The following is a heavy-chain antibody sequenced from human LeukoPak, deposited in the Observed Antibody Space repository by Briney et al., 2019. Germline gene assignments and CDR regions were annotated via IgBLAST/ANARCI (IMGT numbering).Heavy chain of an antibody. J-gene: IGHJ4*02. CDR2: ISGDGGGT. Sequence: GGSLRLSCSASGFTFRNYAMHWVRQAPGKGLEYVSAISGDGGGTSYADFVKGRFTISRDISKNTLYLQMNSLRAEDTAVYYCAKDRLPLGELSLFDYWGQGTLVTVSS. V-gene: IGHV3-64*04. D-gene: IGHD3-16*02. CDR3: AKDRLPLGELSLFDY. CDR1: GFTFRNYA.